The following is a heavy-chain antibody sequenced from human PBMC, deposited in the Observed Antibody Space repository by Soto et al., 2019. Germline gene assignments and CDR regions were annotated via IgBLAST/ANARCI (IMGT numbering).Heavy chain of an antibody. CDR2: ISAYNGNT. J-gene: IGHJ6*02. D-gene: IGHD2-2*01. Sequence: ASVKVSCKASGYTFTSYGISWVRQAPGQGLEWIGWISAYNGNTNYAQKLQGRVTMTTDTSTSTAYMELRSLRSDDTAVYYCARGRPPRDIVVVPAAIPYYYYYGMDVWGQGTTVTVSS. CDR1: GYTFTSYG. V-gene: IGHV1-18*01. CDR3: ARGRPPRDIVVVPAAIPYYYYYGMDV.